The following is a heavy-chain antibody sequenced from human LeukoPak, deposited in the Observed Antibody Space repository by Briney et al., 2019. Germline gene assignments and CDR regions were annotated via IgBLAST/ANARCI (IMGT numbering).Heavy chain of an antibody. V-gene: IGHV3-30*01. J-gene: IGHJ4*02. D-gene: IGHD3-3*01. Sequence: GGSLRLSCAASGFTFSSYAMHWVRQAPGKGLEWVAVISYDGSNKYYADSVKGRFTISRDNSKNTLYLQMNSLRAEDTAVYYCARAQGVAQGAHDYWGQGTLVTVSS. CDR1: GFTFSSYA. CDR2: ISYDGSNK. CDR3: ARAQGVAQGAHDY.